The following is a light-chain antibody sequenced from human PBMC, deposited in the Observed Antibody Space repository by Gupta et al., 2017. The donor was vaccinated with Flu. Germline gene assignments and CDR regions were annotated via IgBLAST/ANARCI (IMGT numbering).Light chain of an antibody. Sequence: SNSNIGRDFIHWLQQVPGTAPKLLIYKNDQRPSGVPARFSGSKSGTSGYLAISGLRSEDEADYYCVTWDANLGAYVFGTGTKVTVL. CDR2: KND. CDR3: VTWDANLGAYV. J-gene: IGLJ1*01. CDR1: NSNIGRDF. V-gene: IGLV1-47*01.